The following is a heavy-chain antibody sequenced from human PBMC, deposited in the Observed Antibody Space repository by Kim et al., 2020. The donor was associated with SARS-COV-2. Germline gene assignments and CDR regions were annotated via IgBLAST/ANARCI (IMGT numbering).Heavy chain of an antibody. CDR3: ARVGYDYVWGSYRDYYYYYGMDV. Sequence: GGYLRLSCAASGFTFSDYYMSWIRQAPGKGLEWVSYISSSSSYTNYADSVKGRFTISRDNAKKSLYLQMNSLRAEDTAVYYCARVGYDYVWGSYRDYYYYYGMDVWGQGTTGTVSS. D-gene: IGHD3-16*02. V-gene: IGHV3-11*05. CDR2: ISSSSSYT. CDR1: GFTFSDYY. J-gene: IGHJ6*02.